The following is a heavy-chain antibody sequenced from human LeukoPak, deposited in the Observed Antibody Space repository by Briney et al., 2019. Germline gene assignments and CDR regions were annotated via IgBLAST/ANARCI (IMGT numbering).Heavy chain of an antibody. V-gene: IGHV1-69*04. J-gene: IGHJ6*02. CDR1: GGTFSSYA. Sequence: ASVKVSCKASGGTFSSYAISWVRQAPGQGLEWMGRIIPIFGIANYAQKFQGRGTITADKATSTAYMELSSLRSEDTAVYYCARARGYSGYDSSYAGYGDYATPRYGMDVWGQGTTVTVSS. CDR2: IIPIFGIA. CDR3: ARARGYSGYDSSYAGYGDYATPRYGMDV. D-gene: IGHD5-12*01.